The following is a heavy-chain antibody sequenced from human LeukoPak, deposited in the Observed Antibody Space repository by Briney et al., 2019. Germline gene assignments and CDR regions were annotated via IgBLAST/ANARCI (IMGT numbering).Heavy chain of an antibody. Sequence: GGSLRLSCAASGFTFSSYAMHWVRQAPGQGLEWVAVISYDGSNKYYADSVKGRFTISRDNSKNTLYLQMNSLRAEDTAVYYCARDRRAAAGNEYFQHWGQGTLVTVSS. J-gene: IGHJ1*01. CDR1: GFTFSSYA. V-gene: IGHV3-30-3*01. CDR3: ARDRRAAAGNEYFQH. D-gene: IGHD6-13*01. CDR2: ISYDGSNK.